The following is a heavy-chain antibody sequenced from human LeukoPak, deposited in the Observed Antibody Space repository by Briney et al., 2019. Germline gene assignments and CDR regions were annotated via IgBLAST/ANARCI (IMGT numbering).Heavy chain of an antibody. V-gene: IGHV3-48*03. D-gene: IGHD6-13*01. CDR2: ISSSGYTI. CDR3: ARGPTYSSIWHVDY. J-gene: IGHJ4*02. Sequence: GGSLRLSCAASGFTFSSYEVKWVRQAPGKGLEWVSYISSSGYTIYYADSVKGRFTISRDNAKNSLYVQMNSLRAEDTAVYYCARGPTYSSIWHVDYWGQGTLVTVSS. CDR1: GFTFSSYE.